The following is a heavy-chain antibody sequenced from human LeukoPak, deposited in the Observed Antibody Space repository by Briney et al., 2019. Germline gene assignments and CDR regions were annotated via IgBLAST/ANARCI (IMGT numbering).Heavy chain of an antibody. D-gene: IGHD3-16*01. CDR1: GGSFSGYY. CDR3: ARGRSDYVWGNETNPDC. CDR2: INHSGST. V-gene: IGHV4-34*01. J-gene: IGHJ4*02. Sequence: SETLSLTCAVYGGSFSGYYWSWIRQPPGKGLEWIGEINHSGSTNYNPSLKSRVTISVDTSKNQFSLKLSSVTAADTAVYYCARGRSDYVWGNETNPDCWGQGTLVTVSS.